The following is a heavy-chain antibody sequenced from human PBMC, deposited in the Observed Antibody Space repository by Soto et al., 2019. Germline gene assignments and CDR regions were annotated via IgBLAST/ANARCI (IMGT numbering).Heavy chain of an antibody. Sequence: QVQLVQSGAEEKKPGASVKVSCKASGYTFTSYAMHWVRQAPGQRLEWMGWINAGNGNTKYSQKFQGRVTITRDTSASTAYMELSSLRSEDTAVYYCARGSSGYRNWFDPWGQGTLVTVSS. CDR1: GYTFTSYA. V-gene: IGHV1-3*05. CDR3: ARGSSGYRNWFDP. CDR2: INAGNGNT. D-gene: IGHD6-13*01. J-gene: IGHJ5*02.